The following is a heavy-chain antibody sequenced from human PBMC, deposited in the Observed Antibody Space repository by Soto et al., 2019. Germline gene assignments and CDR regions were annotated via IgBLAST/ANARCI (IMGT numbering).Heavy chain of an antibody. CDR3: ASEVPTTYYYDSSGYYVY. Sequence: ASVKVSCKASGYTFTGYYMHWVRQAPGQGLEWMGWINPNSGGTNYAQKFQGRVTMTRDTSISTAYMELSRLRSDDTAMYYCASEVPTTYYYDSSGYYVYWGQGTLVTVSS. J-gene: IGHJ4*02. D-gene: IGHD3-22*01. V-gene: IGHV1-2*02. CDR1: GYTFTGYY. CDR2: INPNSGGT.